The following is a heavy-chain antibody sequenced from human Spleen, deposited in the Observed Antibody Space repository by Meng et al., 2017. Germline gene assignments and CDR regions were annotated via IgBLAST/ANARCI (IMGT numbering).Heavy chain of an antibody. D-gene: IGHD6-19*01. J-gene: IGHJ4*02. CDR3: ASGSGSGWYYFDN. V-gene: IGHV4-59*11. Sequence: QVDLRGSVPGLAKPSETLSLICTVSSGTIRMHYWSWIRQPPGKGLEWIGYIFYSGRPNYSPSLKSRVTISIDTSKNQFSLRLSSVTPADTAMYYCASGSGSGWYYFDNWGQGTLVTVSS. CDR1: SGTIRMHY. CDR2: IFYSGRP.